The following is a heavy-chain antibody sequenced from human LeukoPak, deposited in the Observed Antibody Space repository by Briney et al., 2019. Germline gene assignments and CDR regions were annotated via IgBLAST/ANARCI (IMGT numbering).Heavy chain of an antibody. D-gene: IGHD2/OR15-2a*01. V-gene: IGHV1-24*01. Sequence: GAPVTLSFKVSGYTLTELSMHWVRQAPGKGLEWMGGFDPEDGDTIYAQKFQGRVTMTEDTSTDTAYMELSSLRSEDTAVYYCASDLSSYWGQVTMLSLSS. CDR3: ASDLSSY. CDR1: GYTLTELS. CDR2: FDPEDGDT. J-gene: IGHJ1*01.